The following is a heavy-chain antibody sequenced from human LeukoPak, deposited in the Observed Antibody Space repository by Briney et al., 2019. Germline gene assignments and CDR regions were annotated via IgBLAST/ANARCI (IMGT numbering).Heavy chain of an antibody. Sequence: PGGSLRLSCAASGFAVSSNYMSWVRRAPGKGLEWVSLIYISEITKYTDSVKGRFTISRDNSKNTLYLQMNSLSAEDTAVYYCAGYYGGKFDYWGQGTLVTVSS. CDR1: GFAVSSNY. V-gene: IGHV3-66*02. CDR2: IYISEIT. D-gene: IGHD2-21*01. J-gene: IGHJ4*02. CDR3: AGYYGGKFDY.